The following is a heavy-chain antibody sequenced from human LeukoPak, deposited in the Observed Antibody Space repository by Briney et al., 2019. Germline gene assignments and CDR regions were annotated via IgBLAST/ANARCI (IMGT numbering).Heavy chain of an antibody. J-gene: IGHJ6*02. Sequence: SETLSLTCTVSGGSISSYYWSWIRQPPGKGLEWLGYIYYSGSTNYNPSLKSRVTISVDTSKNQSSLKLSSVTAADTAVYYCARRGIVGATTYYYYYGMDVWGQGTTVTVSS. CDR2: IYYSGST. CDR1: GGSISSYY. V-gene: IGHV4-59*08. D-gene: IGHD1-26*01. CDR3: ARRGIVGATTYYYYYGMDV.